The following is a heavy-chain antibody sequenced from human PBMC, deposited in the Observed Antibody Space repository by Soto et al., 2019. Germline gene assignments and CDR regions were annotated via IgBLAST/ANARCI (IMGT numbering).Heavy chain of an antibody. Sequence: PGGSLRLSCAASGFTFSRYAMSWVRQAPGKGLEWVSAISGSGGSTYYADSVKGRFTISRDNSKNTLYLQMNSLRAEDTAVYYCARSPGYSSGSLDYWGQGTLVTVSS. CDR1: GFTFSRYA. CDR2: ISGSGGST. J-gene: IGHJ4*02. CDR3: ARSPGYSSGSLDY. D-gene: IGHD6-19*01. V-gene: IGHV3-23*01.